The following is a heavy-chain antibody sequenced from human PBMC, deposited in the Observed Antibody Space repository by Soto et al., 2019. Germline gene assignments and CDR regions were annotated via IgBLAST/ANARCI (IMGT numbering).Heavy chain of an antibody. D-gene: IGHD3-16*01. CDR3: ARGGPMIWLALL. CDR2: INAYSGAT. CDR1: GYTFTSYF. Sequence: ASVKVSCKASGYTFTSYFIHWVRQAPGQGLEWMGWINAYSGATKYAQKLQGRVTMTTDTSISTAYMELTLLRSDDTAIYYCARGGPMIWLALLWGEGTLVTVSS. J-gene: IGHJ4*01. V-gene: IGHV1-2*02.